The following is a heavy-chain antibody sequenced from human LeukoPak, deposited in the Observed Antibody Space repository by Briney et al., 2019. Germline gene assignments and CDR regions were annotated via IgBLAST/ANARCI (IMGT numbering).Heavy chain of an antibody. D-gene: IGHD3-9*01. J-gene: IGHJ4*02. CDR2: ISWNSGSI. CDR1: GFTFDDYA. V-gene: IGHV3-9*01. Sequence: GRSLRLSCAASGFTFDDYAMHWVRQAPGKGLEWVSGISWNSGSIGYADSVKGRFTISRDNAKNSLYLQMSSLRAEDSAVYYCVRGPFNFDNYWGQGTLVTVSS. CDR3: VRGPFNFDNY.